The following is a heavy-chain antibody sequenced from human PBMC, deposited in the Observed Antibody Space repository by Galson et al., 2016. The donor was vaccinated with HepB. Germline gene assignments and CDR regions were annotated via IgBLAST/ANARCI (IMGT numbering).Heavy chain of an antibody. Sequence: SLRLSCAASGFRFGSYGMHWVRQAPGKGLEWVAYKPLDGSNKYYRDSVKGRFTISRDNSKNTVYLQMNSLRAEDTAVYYCAKDPYYGSDRGYGMDVWGQGTTVTVSS. CDR1: GFRFGSYG. CDR3: AKDPYYGSDRGYGMDV. V-gene: IGHV3-30*18. CDR2: KPLDGSNK. J-gene: IGHJ6*02. D-gene: IGHD3-10*01.